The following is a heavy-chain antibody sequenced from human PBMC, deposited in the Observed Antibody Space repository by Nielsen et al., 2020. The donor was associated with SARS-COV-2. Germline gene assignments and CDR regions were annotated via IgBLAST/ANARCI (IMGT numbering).Heavy chain of an antibody. Sequence: ASVKVSCKASGYTFTSYDINWVRQATGQGLEWMGIINPSGGSTSYAQKFQGRVTITADESTSTAYMELSSLRSEDTAVYYCARDGDSTVYYDSSGYHGGYFDYWGQGTLVTVSS. V-gene: IGHV1-46*01. CDR2: INPSGGST. CDR1: GYTFTSYD. J-gene: IGHJ4*02. CDR3: ARDGDSTVYYDSSGYHGGYFDY. D-gene: IGHD3-22*01.